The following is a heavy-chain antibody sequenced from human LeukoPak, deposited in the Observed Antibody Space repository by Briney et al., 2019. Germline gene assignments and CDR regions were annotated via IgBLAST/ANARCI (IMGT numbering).Heavy chain of an antibody. J-gene: IGHJ6*03. CDR2: ISSSSSTI. CDR3: ARGTVTTFHYYYYMDV. Sequence: GGSLRLSCAASGFTFSSYSMNWVRQAPGKGLEWVSYISSSSSTIYYADSVKGRFTISRDNAKNSLYLRMNSLRAEDTAVYYCARGTVTTFHYYYYMDVWGKGTTVTVSS. CDR1: GFTFSSYS. D-gene: IGHD4-17*01. V-gene: IGHV3-48*01.